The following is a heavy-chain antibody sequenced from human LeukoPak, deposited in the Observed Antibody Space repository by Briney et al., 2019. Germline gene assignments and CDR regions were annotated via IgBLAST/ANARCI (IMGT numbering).Heavy chain of an antibody. Sequence: PSETLSLTCAVYGGSFSGYYWSWIRQPPGKGLEWIGEINHSGSANYNPSLKSRATISVDTSKNQFSLKLSSVTAADTAVYYCARGRGVAARRYFDYWGQGTLVTVSS. CDR3: ARGRGVAARRYFDY. CDR1: GGSFSGYY. V-gene: IGHV4-34*01. J-gene: IGHJ4*02. D-gene: IGHD6-6*01. CDR2: INHSGSA.